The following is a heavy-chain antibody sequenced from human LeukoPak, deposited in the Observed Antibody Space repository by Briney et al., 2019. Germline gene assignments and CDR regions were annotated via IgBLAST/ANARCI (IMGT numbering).Heavy chain of an antibody. V-gene: IGHV3-74*01. CDR3: ALSYDYDHHDALDI. D-gene: IGHD3-22*01. CDR1: GFTFSTYF. CDR2: IGSDGSSA. Sequence: PGGSLRLSCAASGFTFSTYFIHWVRQGPGKGLVWASRIGSDGSSASSADSVKGRFTISRDKAKNTELLQMYSLRAEDTAIYYCALSYDYDHHDALDIWGQGTMVTVSS. J-gene: IGHJ3*02.